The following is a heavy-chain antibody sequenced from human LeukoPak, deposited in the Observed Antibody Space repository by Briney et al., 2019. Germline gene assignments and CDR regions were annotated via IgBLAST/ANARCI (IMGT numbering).Heavy chain of an antibody. Sequence: GGSLGLSCAAAGFTFSHYAIRWVRQAPGKGLDWVAVISYDGSDKYYTDSVKGRFNISRDNSKNTVSLQMNSLRTEDTATYYCARQSGIGYDILTGYYRWFDPWGQGTLVTVSS. V-gene: IGHV3-30-3*01. CDR3: ARQSGIGYDILTGYYRWFDP. D-gene: IGHD3-9*01. CDR2: ISYDGSDK. CDR1: GFTFSHYA. J-gene: IGHJ5*02.